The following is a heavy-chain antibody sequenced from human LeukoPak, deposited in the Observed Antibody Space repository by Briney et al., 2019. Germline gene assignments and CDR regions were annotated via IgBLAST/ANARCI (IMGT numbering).Heavy chain of an antibody. CDR1: GFTFNSYA. D-gene: IGHD3-3*01. CDR2: LSGSGDST. Sequence: PGASLRLSCAASGFTFNSYAMSWVRQAPGKGLEWVSGLSGSGDSTFHADSVKGRFTISRDNSKNTLYLQMNSLRADDTAVYYCAKDLSDFWSGRNFDYWGQGTLVTVSS. V-gene: IGHV3-23*01. CDR3: AKDLSDFWSGRNFDY. J-gene: IGHJ4*02.